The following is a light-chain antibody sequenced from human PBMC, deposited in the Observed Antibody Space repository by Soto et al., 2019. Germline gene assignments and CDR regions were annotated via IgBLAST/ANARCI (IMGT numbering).Light chain of an antibody. CDR3: QQYNSYWT. CDR1: QIISSW. Sequence: IQMTQSPPTLSASVGDRFTITFRASQIISSWLAWYQQKPGKAPKLLIYDASSLESGVPSRFSGSGSGTEFTLTISSLQPDDFATYYCQQYNSYWTFGQGTKVDIK. V-gene: IGKV1-5*01. J-gene: IGKJ1*01. CDR2: DAS.